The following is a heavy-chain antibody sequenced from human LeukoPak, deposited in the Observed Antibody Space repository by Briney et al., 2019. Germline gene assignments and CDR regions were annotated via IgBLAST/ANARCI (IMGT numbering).Heavy chain of an antibody. V-gene: IGHV3-23*01. D-gene: IGHD1-26*01. CDR1: GFTFSDSA. Sequence: PGGSLRLSCEASGFTFSDSAMSWVREASGRGLEWVSLISASGGNSYYADSVKGRFTVSRDSSKNTLHLQMNSLRAEDTAVYYCARDIELSCWRQGTLVTVSS. CDR2: ISASGGNS. CDR3: ARDIELSC. J-gene: IGHJ4*02.